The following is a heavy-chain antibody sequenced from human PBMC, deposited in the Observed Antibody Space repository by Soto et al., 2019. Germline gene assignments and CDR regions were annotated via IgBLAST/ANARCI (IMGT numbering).Heavy chain of an antibody. J-gene: IGHJ5*02. CDR2: ISYDGTNK. Sequence: PGGSLRLSCASSGFTCRSYAMHWVRQAPGKGLEWVAVISYDGTNKNYADSVKGRFTISRDNSKNTLYLQMNSLRDEDTAVYYCARDLSCRGGSCYPPHGWFDPWGQGTLVTVSS. D-gene: IGHD2-15*01. CDR3: ARDLSCRGGSCYPPHGWFDP. CDR1: GFTCRSYA. V-gene: IGHV3-30-3*01.